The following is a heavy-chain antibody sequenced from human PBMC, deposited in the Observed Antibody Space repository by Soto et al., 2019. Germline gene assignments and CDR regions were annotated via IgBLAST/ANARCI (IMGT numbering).Heavy chain of an antibody. CDR3: ARDPPHRRASSEIDP. CDR1: GYSFTTYG. D-gene: IGHD3-22*01. J-gene: IGHJ5*02. V-gene: IGHV1-18*01. Sequence: QVQLVQSGAEVKKPGASVKVSCKTSGYSFTTYGISWVRQAPGQGLEWMGGITSYNGKTNYAQKHQGSLTMTTDDSTSTVYIELRSLTADDTAVYYCARDPPHRRASSEIDPWGQGTLVTVSS. CDR2: ITSYNGKT.